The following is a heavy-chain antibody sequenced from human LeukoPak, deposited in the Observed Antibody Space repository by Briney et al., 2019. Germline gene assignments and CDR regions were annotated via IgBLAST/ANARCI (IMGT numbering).Heavy chain of an antibody. V-gene: IGHV4-59*01. CDR1: GGSISTNY. CDR3: AGSQGEYYFIDV. Sequence: PSETLSLTCIVSGGSISTNYWSWIRQPPEEGLEFIGNIYYSGSTNYNPSLKSRVTISVDTSKNQFSLKLTSVTAADTAVYYCAGSQGEYYFIDVWGKGTTVTVSS. J-gene: IGHJ6*03. D-gene: IGHD3-16*01. CDR2: IYYSGST.